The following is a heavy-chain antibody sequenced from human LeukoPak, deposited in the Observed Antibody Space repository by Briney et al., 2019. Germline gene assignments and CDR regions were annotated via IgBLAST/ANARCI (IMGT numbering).Heavy chain of an antibody. D-gene: IGHD6-13*01. CDR1: GGSFSGYY. J-gene: IGHJ4*02. CDR2: INHSGST. Sequence: KPSETLTLTCAVYGGSFSGYYWSWIRQPPGKGPEWIGEINHSGSTNYNPALKSRVTISVDTSKNQFSLKLSSVTAADTAVYYCAGSGGFSSWVDYWGQGTLVTVSS. V-gene: IGHV4-34*01. CDR3: AGSGGFSSWVDY.